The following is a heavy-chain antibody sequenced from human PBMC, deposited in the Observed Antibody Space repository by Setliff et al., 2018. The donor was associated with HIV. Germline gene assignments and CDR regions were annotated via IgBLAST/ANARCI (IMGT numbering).Heavy chain of an antibody. CDR1: GGSINSYY. J-gene: IGHJ4*02. Sequence: SETLSLTCTVSGGSINSYYWSWIRQPPGKGLEWIGSIYYSGSTYYNPSLKSRVTISVDTSKSQFSLRLTSVTAADTALYYCARHEGVLQEDGGFDSWGQGTPVTVSS. V-gene: IGHV4-59*05. CDR3: ARHEGVLQEDGGFDS. D-gene: IGHD2-2*01. CDR2: IYYSGST.